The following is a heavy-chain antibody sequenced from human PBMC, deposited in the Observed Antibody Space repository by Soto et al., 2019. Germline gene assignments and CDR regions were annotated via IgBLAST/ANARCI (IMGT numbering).Heavy chain of an antibody. CDR3: ARLRSGYPYFDF. CDR1: GYSFTSYW. D-gene: IGHD3-22*01. Sequence: GESLKISCMGSGYSFTSYWIAWVRQMPGKGLEWMGIVYPDDSDTRYSPPFQGQVTISADKSITTAYLQWSSLRASDSAMYYCARLRSGYPYFDFWGQGTLVTVSS. CDR2: VYPDDSDT. V-gene: IGHV5-51*01. J-gene: IGHJ4*02.